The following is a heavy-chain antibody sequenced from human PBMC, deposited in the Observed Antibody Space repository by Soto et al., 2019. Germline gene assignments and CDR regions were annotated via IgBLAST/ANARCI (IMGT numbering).Heavy chain of an antibody. CDR2: ISGSGGIT. V-gene: IGHV3-23*01. CDR3: AKRLGYDYGAFEY. CDR1: GFPFNTYD. D-gene: IGHD5-18*01. J-gene: IGHJ4*02. Sequence: GGSLRLSCAASGFPFNTYDLIWVRQAPGKGLEWVSIISGSGGITYYAASVKGRFTISRDNSKNTVALQMNGLRAGDTALYYCAKRLGYDYGAFEYWGRGTLVTVSS.